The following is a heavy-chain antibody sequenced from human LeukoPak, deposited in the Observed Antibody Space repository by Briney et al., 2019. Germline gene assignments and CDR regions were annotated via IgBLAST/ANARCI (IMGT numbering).Heavy chain of an antibody. Sequence: PSETLSLTCAVSGGSISSGGYSWSWIRQPPGKGLEWIGYIYHSGSTYYNPSLKSRLTISVDRSKNLFSLKLSSVTAADTAVYYCARDEAALVGYFQHWGQGTLVTASS. CDR1: GGSISSGGYS. J-gene: IGHJ1*01. CDR3: ARDEAALVGYFQH. CDR2: IYHSGST. V-gene: IGHV4-30-2*01. D-gene: IGHD2-8*02.